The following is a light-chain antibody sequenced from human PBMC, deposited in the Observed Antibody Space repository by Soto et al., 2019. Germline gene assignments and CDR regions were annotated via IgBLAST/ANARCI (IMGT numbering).Light chain of an antibody. CDR2: AAS. CDR3: QQLESYPST. J-gene: IGKJ4*01. Sequence: DIQLTQSPSSLSASVGDRVTITCRASQSIRSYLNWYQQKPGKAPKLLIYAASTLQSGVPSRFSGSGSGTDFTLTISSLQPEDFATYYCQQLESYPSTFGGGTKVDIK. V-gene: IGKV1-39*01. CDR1: QSIRSY.